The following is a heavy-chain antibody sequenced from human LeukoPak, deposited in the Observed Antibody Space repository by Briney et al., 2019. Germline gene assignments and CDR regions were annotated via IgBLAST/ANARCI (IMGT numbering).Heavy chain of an antibody. CDR1: GGSISSYY. D-gene: IGHD5-24*01. CDR3: ARDSRMGYYYYGMDA. V-gene: IGHV4-59*01. Sequence: PSETLSLTCTVSGGSISSYYWSWIRQPPGKGLEWIGYIYYSGSTNYNPSLKSRVTISVDTSKNQFSLKLSSVTAADTAVYYCARDSRMGYYYYGMDAWGQGTTVTVSS. J-gene: IGHJ6*02. CDR2: IYYSGST.